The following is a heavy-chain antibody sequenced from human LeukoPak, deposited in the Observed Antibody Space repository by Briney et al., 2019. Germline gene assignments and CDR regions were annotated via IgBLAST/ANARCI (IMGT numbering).Heavy chain of an antibody. CDR2: IYTSGST. D-gene: IGHD3-3*01. V-gene: IGHV4-4*07. CDR1: GGSISGYY. J-gene: IGHJ5*02. Sequence: SETLSLTCTVSGGSISGYYWSWIRQPAGKGLEWIGRIYTSGSTNYNPSLKSRVTMSVDTSKNQFSLKLSSVTAADTAVYYCARAYDFWSGYQSWFDPWGQGTLVTVSS. CDR3: ARAYDFWSGYQSWFDP.